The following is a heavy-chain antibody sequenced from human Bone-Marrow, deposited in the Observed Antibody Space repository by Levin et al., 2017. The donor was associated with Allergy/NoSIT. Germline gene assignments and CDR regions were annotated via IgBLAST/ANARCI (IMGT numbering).Heavy chain of an antibody. CDR1: GGSISTYY. D-gene: IGHD3-3*01. CDR2: IHYSGST. J-gene: IGHJ4*02. V-gene: IGHV4-59*01. Sequence: GSLRLSCTVSGGSISTYYWNWVRQPPGKGLEWIGYIHYSGSTNSNPSLKSRVSISVDTSKNQFSLKLSSVTAADSAVYYCARWDHDFWSGYYTNWGQGTLVTVSS. CDR3: ARWDHDFWSGYYTN.